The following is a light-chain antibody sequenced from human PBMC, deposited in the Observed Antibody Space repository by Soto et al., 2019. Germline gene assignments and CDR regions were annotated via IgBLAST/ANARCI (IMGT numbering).Light chain of an antibody. V-gene: IGKV1-9*01. CDR1: QGISSY. CDR2: ATS. CDR3: QQLNSYPLP. Sequence: IQLTQSPSSLSASVGDRVTITCRASQGISSYLAWYQQKPGKAPKLLIYATSTLQRGVPSRFSGSGSGTDFTLTIRSLQPEDFATYYCQQLNSYPLPFGGWTKVAIK. J-gene: IGKJ4*01.